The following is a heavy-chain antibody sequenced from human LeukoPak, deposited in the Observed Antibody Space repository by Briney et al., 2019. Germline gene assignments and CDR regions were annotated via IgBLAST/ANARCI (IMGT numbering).Heavy chain of an antibody. D-gene: IGHD3-22*01. CDR2: ISSSSSTI. Sequence: GGSLSLSCAASGFTFSSYSLNWVRQAPGKGLEWVSYISSSSSTIYYADSVKGRFTISRDNAKNSLYLQMNSLRAEDTAVYYCARTGENYYDSSGYFPWFDPWGQGTLVTVSS. CDR1: GFTFSSYS. CDR3: ARTGENYYDSSGYFPWFDP. V-gene: IGHV3-48*01. J-gene: IGHJ5*02.